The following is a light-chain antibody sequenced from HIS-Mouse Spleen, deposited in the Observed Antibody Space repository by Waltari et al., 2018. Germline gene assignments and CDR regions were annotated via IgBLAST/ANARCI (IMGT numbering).Light chain of an antibody. CDR1: SRDVGGYYY. J-gene: IGLJ3*02. V-gene: IGLV2-14*03. CDR2: DVS. Sequence: QSALTQPASVSGSPRQSITIPCTGTSRDVGGYYYVTRYQQQPGKALKLMIYDVSNPPSGFSNLFAGSKSGNTASLTISGLQAEDEADYYCSSYTSSSTLVFGGGTKLTVL. CDR3: SSYTSSSTLV.